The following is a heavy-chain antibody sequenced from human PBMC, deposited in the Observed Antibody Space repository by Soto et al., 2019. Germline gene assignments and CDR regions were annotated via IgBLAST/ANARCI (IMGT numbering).Heavy chain of an antibody. V-gene: IGHV1-18*01. CDR1: GYTFTSYG. CDR3: ARAEQWLVPGPDLYGMDV. Sequence: QVQLVQSGAEVKKPGASVKVSCKASGYTFTSYGISWVRQAPGQGLEWMGWISAYNGNTNYAQKLQGRVTMTTDTSTSTAYVELRSLRSDDTAVYYWARAEQWLVPGPDLYGMDVWGQGTTVTVSS. CDR2: ISAYNGNT. J-gene: IGHJ6*02. D-gene: IGHD6-19*01.